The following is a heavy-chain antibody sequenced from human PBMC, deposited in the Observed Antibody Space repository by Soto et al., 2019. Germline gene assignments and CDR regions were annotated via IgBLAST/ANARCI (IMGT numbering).Heavy chain of an antibody. D-gene: IGHD3-10*01. CDR3: AHRPGFSMAFGY. V-gene: IGHV2-5*02. Sequence: SGPTLVNPTQTLTLTCTFSGFSLSTYGVGVGWIRQPPGKALEWLALIYWDDDTRFSPSLNSRLAITKDTSKSQVVLTMTHMDPVDTATYYCAHRPGFSMAFGYWGPGSLVTVSS. CDR2: IYWDDDT. CDR1: GFSLSTYGVG. J-gene: IGHJ4*02.